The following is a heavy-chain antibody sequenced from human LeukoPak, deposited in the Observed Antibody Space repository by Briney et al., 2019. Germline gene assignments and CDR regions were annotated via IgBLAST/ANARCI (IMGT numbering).Heavy chain of an antibody. CDR1: GFTFSSYT. V-gene: IGHV3-21*04. CDR2: ITSSSSYI. D-gene: IGHD4/OR15-4a*01. CDR3: ARRAGAYSHPYDY. Sequence: GGSLRLSCAASGFTFSSYTMNWVRQAPGKGLEWVSSITSSSSYIYYADSVKGRFTISRDNSKNTLYLQMNSLRAEDTAVYYCARRAGAYSHPYDYWGQGTLVTVSS. J-gene: IGHJ4*02.